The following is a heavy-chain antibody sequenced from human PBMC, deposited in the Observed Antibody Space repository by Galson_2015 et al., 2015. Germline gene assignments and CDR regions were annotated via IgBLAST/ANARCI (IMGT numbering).Heavy chain of an antibody. CDR1: GFTFSSYA. V-gene: IGHV3-23*01. CDR3: AKDRYIAVAGSFDY. Sequence: SLRLSCAASGFTFSSYAMRWVRQAPGKGLEWVSVIRCGGDSKYYADSVKGRFTISRDNYKNTLYLKMNSLRAEDTAVYYCAKDRYIAVAGSFDYWGQGTLVTVSS. J-gene: IGHJ4*02. CDR2: IRCGGDSK. D-gene: IGHD6-19*01.